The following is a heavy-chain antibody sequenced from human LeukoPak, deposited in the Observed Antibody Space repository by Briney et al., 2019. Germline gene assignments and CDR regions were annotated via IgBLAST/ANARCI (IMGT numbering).Heavy chain of an antibody. CDR2: ISGSGGST. CDR3: AKVHPTTVVRYYFDY. CDR1: GYTFSSYA. D-gene: IGHD4-23*01. V-gene: IGHV3-23*01. Sequence: PGGCLRLSCAASGYTFSSYAMSWVRQAPGKGLEWVSAISGSGGSTYYADSVRGRFTISRDHSKNTLYLQMNSLSAEDTAVYYCAKVHPTTVVRYYFDYWGQGTLVTVSS. J-gene: IGHJ4*02.